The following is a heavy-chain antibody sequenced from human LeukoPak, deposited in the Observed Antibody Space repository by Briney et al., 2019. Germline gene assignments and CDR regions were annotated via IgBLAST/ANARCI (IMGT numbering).Heavy chain of an antibody. Sequence: GGSLRLSCAASGFTFSSYAMHWVRQAPGKGLEWVAVISYDGSNKYYADSVKGRFTISRDNSKNTLYLQMNSLRAEDTAVYYCARIGATSRKPLDYWGQGTLVTVSS. V-gene: IGHV3-30-3*01. CDR2: ISYDGSNK. CDR3: ARIGATSRKPLDY. D-gene: IGHD1-26*01. J-gene: IGHJ4*02. CDR1: GFTFSSYA.